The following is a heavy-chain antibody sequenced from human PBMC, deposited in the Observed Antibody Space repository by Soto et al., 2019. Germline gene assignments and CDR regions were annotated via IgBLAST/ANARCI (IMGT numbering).Heavy chain of an antibody. Sequence: ASVKVSCKASGYTFTSYAMHWVRQAPGQRLEWMGWINAGNGNTKYSQKFQGRVTIIRDESTSTAYMELSSLRSEDTAVYYCARAGDYYDSSGYYYVFDYWGQGTLVTVSS. J-gene: IGHJ4*02. D-gene: IGHD3-22*01. CDR2: INAGNGNT. CDR1: GYTFTSYA. CDR3: ARAGDYYDSSGYYYVFDY. V-gene: IGHV1-3*01.